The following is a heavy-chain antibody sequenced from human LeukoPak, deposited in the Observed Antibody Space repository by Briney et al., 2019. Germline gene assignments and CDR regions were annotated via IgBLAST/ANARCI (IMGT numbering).Heavy chain of an antibody. D-gene: IGHD2-8*01. J-gene: IGHJ4*02. V-gene: IGHV3-7*01. CDR3: AREGNGGSFDS. CDR2: IKQDGSET. CDR1: GFTFSNYW. Sequence: GGSLRLSCAASGFTFSNYWMSWVRQAPGKGLEWVANIKQDGSETYYVDSVTGRFTISRDNAKNSLSLQMNSLRAEDTAVYYCAREGNGGSFDSWGKGTLVTVPS.